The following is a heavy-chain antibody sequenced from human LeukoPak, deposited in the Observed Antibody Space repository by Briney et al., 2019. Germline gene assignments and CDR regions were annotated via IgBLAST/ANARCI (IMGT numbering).Heavy chain of an antibody. CDR2: IYYSGNT. D-gene: IGHD6-13*01. Sequence: PSQTLSLTRTVSGGSISSGDYYWSWIRQSPGKGLEWIGYIYYSGNTYYNPSLKSRVTISVDTSKNQFSLKLISVTAADTAVYYCARVTGGIAAGYWGQGTLVTVSS. V-gene: IGHV4-30-4*08. CDR1: GGSISSGDYY. CDR3: ARVTGGIAAGY. J-gene: IGHJ4*02.